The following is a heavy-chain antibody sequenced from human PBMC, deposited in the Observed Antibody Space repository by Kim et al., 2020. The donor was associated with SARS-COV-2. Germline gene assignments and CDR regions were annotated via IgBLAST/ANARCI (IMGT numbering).Heavy chain of an antibody. CDR2: ISAYNGNT. CDR3: ARDGGCSSTSCYTGYYYYYGMDV. V-gene: IGHV1-18*01. D-gene: IGHD2-2*02. CDR1: GYTFTSYG. J-gene: IGHJ6*02. Sequence: ASVKVSCKASGYTFTSYGISWVRQAPGQGLEWMGWISAYNGNTNYAQKLQGRVTMTTDTSTSTAYMELRSLRSDDTAVYYCARDGGCSSTSCYTGYYYYYGMDVWGQGTTVTVSS.